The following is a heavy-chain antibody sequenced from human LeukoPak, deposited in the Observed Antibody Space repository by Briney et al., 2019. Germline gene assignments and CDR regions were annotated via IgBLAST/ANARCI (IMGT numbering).Heavy chain of an antibody. Sequence: GASVKVSCKASGYTFTGYYMHWVRQAPGQGLEWMGWINPNGGATNYAQKFQGRVTMTRDTSISTAYMELSSLGSDDTAVYYCARRAVLAFGPWFDPWGQGTPVTVSS. J-gene: IGHJ5*02. CDR2: INPNGGAT. CDR1: GYTFTGYY. V-gene: IGHV1-2*02. D-gene: IGHD3-10*01. CDR3: ARRAVLAFGPWFDP.